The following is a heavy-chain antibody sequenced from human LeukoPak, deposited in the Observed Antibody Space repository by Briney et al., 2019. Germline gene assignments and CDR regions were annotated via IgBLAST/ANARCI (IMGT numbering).Heavy chain of an antibody. V-gene: IGHV5-51*01. Sequence: GESLKISCKGSGYRFTTYWIGWVRQMPGKGLEWMGIINPDNSDTRYSPSFQGQVTISADKSTSTAYLQWSSLKASDTAIYYCARPACSSTSCYLYFQHWGQGTLVTVSS. CDR2: INPDNSDT. CDR1: GYRFTTYW. CDR3: ARPACSSTSCYLYFQH. J-gene: IGHJ1*01. D-gene: IGHD2-2*01.